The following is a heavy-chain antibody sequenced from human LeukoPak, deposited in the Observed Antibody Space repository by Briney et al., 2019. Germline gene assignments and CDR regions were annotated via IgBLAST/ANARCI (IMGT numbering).Heavy chain of an antibody. CDR1: GGSFSGYY. D-gene: IGHD6-13*01. J-gene: IGHJ4*02. V-gene: IGHV4-34*01. CDR3: ARENSSSWYGT. CDR2: INHSGST. Sequence: SETLSLTCAVYGGSFSGYYWSWIRQPPGKGLEWIGEINHSGSTNYNPSLKSRVTISVDTSKNQFSLKLSSVTAADTAVYYCARENSSSWYGTWGQGTLVTVSS.